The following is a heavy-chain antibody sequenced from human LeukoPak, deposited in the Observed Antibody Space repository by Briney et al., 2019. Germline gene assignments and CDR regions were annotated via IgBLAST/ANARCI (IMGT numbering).Heavy chain of an antibody. CDR3: ARPYYYDSNDAFDI. J-gene: IGHJ3*02. CDR2: ISAYNGNT. V-gene: IGHV1-18*01. Sequence: ASVKVSCKASGYTFTSYGISWVRQAPGQGLERMGWISAYNGNTNYAQKLQGRVTMTTDTSTSTAYMELRSLRSDDTAVYYCARPYYYDSNDAFDIWGQGTMVTVSS. CDR1: GYTFTSYG. D-gene: IGHD3-22*01.